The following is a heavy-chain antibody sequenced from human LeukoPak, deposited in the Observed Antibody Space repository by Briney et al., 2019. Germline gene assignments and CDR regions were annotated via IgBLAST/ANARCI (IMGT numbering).Heavy chain of an antibody. CDR1: GFTFTSSA. D-gene: IGHD3-22*01. CDR3: AADSMIVVDVGVY. J-gene: IGHJ4*02. Sequence: GASVKVSCKASGFTFTSSAVQWVRQARGQRLEWIGWIVVGSGNTNYAQKFQERVTITRDMSTSTAYMELSSLRSEDTAVYYCAADSMIVVDVGVYWGQGTLVTVSS. CDR2: IVVGSGNT. V-gene: IGHV1-58*01.